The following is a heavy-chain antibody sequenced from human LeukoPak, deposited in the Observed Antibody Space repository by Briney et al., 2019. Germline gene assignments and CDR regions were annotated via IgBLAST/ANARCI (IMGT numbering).Heavy chain of an antibody. CDR2: ISSSSSYI. D-gene: IGHD2-2*01. Sequence: GGSLRLSCAASGFTFSSYWMSWVRQAPGKGLEWVSSISSSSSYIYYADSVKGRFTISRDNAKSSLYLQMNSLRAEDTAVYYCARGGYCSSTSCWWDAFDIWGQGTMVTVSS. CDR3: ARGGYCSSTSCWWDAFDI. J-gene: IGHJ3*02. V-gene: IGHV3-21*01. CDR1: GFTFSSYW.